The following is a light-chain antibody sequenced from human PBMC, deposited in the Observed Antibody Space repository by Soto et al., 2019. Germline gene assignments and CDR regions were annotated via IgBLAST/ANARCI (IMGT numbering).Light chain of an antibody. Sequence: IVLTQSPGALSLTPGERATLSCWASQSVTSSYLAWYQQKPGQAPRLLIYGASSRAAGIPARFSGSGSGTDFTLTISRLEPEDFAVYYCQQYGSSGTFGQGTKVDI. CDR2: GAS. CDR3: QQYGSSGT. J-gene: IGKJ1*01. V-gene: IGKV3-20*01. CDR1: QSVTSSY.